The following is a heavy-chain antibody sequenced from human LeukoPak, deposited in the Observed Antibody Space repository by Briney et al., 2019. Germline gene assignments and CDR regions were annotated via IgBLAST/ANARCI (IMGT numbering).Heavy chain of an antibody. D-gene: IGHD6-6*01. V-gene: IGHV3-33*06. CDR2: IWYDGSNK. CDR3: AKISSYYMDV. J-gene: IGHJ6*03. CDR1: GLTFSSYG. Sequence: PGGSLRLFCAASGLTFSSYGMHWVRQAPGKGLEWVAVIWYDGSNKYYADSVKGRFTISRDNSKNTLYLQMNSLRAEDTAVYYCAKISSYYMDVWGKGTTVTVSS.